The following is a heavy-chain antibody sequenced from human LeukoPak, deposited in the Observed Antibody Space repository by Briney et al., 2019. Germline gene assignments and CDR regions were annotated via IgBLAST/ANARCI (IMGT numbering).Heavy chain of an antibody. D-gene: IGHD5-18*01. Sequence: PSETLSLTCAVHGGSFSGYYWSWIRQPPGKGLEWIGEINHSGSANYNPSLKSRVTISVDTSKNQFSLKLSSVTAADTAVYYCARSGYRVYFDYWGQGTLVTVSS. CDR2: INHSGSA. CDR1: GGSFSGYY. V-gene: IGHV4-34*01. J-gene: IGHJ4*02. CDR3: ARSGYRVYFDY.